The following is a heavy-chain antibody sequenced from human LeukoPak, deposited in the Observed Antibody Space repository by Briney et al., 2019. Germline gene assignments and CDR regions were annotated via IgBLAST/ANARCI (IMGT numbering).Heavy chain of an antibody. CDR1: GGSISSGGYS. CDR2: IYHSGST. CDR3: AREWVETKYYYGSGSYRTRDAFDI. V-gene: IGHV4-30-2*01. J-gene: IGHJ3*02. D-gene: IGHD3-10*01. Sequence: PSQTLSLTCAVSGGSISSGGYSWSWIRQPPGKGLEWIGYIYHSGSTYYNPSLKSRVTISVDRSKNQLSLKLSSVTAADTAVYYCAREWVETKYYYGSGSYRTRDAFDIWGQGTMVTVSS.